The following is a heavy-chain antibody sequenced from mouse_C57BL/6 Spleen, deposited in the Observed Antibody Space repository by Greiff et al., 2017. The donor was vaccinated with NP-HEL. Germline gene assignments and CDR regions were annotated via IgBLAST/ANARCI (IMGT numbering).Heavy chain of an antibody. Sequence: QVQLQQPGAELVRPGTSVKLSCKASGYTFTSYWMHWVKQRPGQGLEWIGVIDPSDSYTNYNQKFKGKATLTVDTSSSTAYMPLSSLTSEDSAVYYCARDSNYDYWGQGTTLTVSS. J-gene: IGHJ2*01. CDR1: GYTFTSYW. CDR2: IDPSDSYT. D-gene: IGHD2-5*01. V-gene: IGHV1-59*01. CDR3: ARDSNYDY.